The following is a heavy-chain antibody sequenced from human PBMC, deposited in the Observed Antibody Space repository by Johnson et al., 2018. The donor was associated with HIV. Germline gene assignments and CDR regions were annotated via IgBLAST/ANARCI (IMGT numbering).Heavy chain of an antibody. CDR2: ISYDGSNK. V-gene: IGHV3-30-3*02. CDR1: GFTFSSYA. Sequence: QMQLVESGGGVVQPGRSLRLSCAASGFTFSSYAMHWVRQAPGKGLDWVAVISYDGSNKYSPDSVKGRFTISRDNSKNTVYLQMNRLRPEDTAVYYCAKIRRAYYEDAFDIWGQGTMVTVS. CDR3: AKIRRAYYEDAFDI. J-gene: IGHJ3*02. D-gene: IGHD3-22*01.